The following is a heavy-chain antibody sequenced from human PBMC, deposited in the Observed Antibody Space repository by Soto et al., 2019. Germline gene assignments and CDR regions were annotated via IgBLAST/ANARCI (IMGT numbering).Heavy chain of an antibody. CDR3: ARSGDLDY. CDR1: RGTFESYA. Sequence: EASVKVSCKASRGTFESYAIRWVRQAPGQGLEWMGGIIYIFGTANYAQKFQGRVTITPDESTSTAYMGLSGLRSEDTAVDYCARSGDLDYWGQGTLVTVPS. CDR2: IIYIFGTA. D-gene: IGHD3-10*01. J-gene: IGHJ4*02. V-gene: IGHV1-69*13.